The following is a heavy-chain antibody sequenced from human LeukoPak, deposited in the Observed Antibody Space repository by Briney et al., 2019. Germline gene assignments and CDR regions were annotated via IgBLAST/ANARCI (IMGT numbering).Heavy chain of an antibody. Sequence: PGGSLRLSCAASGFTFSSYGMHWVRQAPGKGLEWVAVISYDGSNKYYADSVKGRFTISRDNSKNTLYLQMNSLRAEDTAVYYCAMPWGGNSIISWGQGTLVTVSS. CDR3: AMPWGGNSIIS. V-gene: IGHV3-30*03. CDR1: GFTFSSYG. D-gene: IGHD4-23*01. CDR2: ISYDGSNK. J-gene: IGHJ4*02.